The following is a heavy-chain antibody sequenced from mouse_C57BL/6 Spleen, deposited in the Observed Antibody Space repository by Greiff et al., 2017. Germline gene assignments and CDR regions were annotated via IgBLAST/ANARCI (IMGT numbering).Heavy chain of an antibody. J-gene: IGHJ4*01. CDR3: AKTGRDYAMDY. V-gene: IGHV2-5*01. CDR1: GFSLTSYG. Sequence: VKLMESGPGLVQPSQSLSITCTVSGFSLTSYGVHWVRQSPGKGLEWLGVIWRGGSTDYNAAFMSRLSITTDNSKSQVFFKMNSLQADDTAIYYCAKTGRDYAMDYWGQGTSVTVSS. D-gene: IGHD3-3*01. CDR2: IWRGGST.